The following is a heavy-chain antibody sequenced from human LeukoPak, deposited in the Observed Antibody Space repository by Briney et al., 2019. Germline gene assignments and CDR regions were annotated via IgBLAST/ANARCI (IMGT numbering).Heavy chain of an antibody. J-gene: IGHJ6*02. CDR2: ISYDGRNQ. CDR1: GFTFSTYA. D-gene: IGHD5-18*01. V-gene: IGHV3-30*04. CDR3: AKDRRYSYGPYYYYYGMDV. Sequence: GGSLRLSCAVSGFTFSTYAMHWVRQAPGKGLEWVAVISYDGRNQKYADSAKGGFTISRDNSKNTLYLQMNSLRAEDTAVYYCAKDRRYSYGPYYYYYGMDVWGQGTTVTVSS.